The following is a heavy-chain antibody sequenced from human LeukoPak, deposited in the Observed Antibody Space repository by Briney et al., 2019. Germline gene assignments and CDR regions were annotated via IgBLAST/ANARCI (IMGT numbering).Heavy chain of an antibody. V-gene: IGHV3-30*18. Sequence: GGSLRLSCAASGFTFSSYGMHWVRQAPGKGLEWVAVISYDGSNKYYADSVKGRFTISRDNSKNTLYLQMNSLRAEDTAVYYCAKKGTLESLDYWGQGTLVTVSS. D-gene: IGHD1-14*01. CDR1: GFTFSSYG. J-gene: IGHJ4*02. CDR2: ISYDGSNK. CDR3: AKKGTLESLDY.